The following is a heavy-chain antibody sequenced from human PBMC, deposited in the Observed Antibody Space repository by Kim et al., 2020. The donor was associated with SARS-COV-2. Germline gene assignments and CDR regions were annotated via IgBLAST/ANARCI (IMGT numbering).Heavy chain of an antibody. Sequence: SETLSLTCTVSGGSISSSSYYWGWIRQPPGKGLEWIGSIYYSGSTYYNPSLKSRVTISVDTSKNQFSLKLSSVTAADTAVYYCASPYYYGSENWFDPWGQGTLVTVSS. V-gene: IGHV4-39*07. D-gene: IGHD3-10*01. CDR3: ASPYYYGSENWFDP. J-gene: IGHJ5*02. CDR1: GGSISSSSYY. CDR2: IYYSGST.